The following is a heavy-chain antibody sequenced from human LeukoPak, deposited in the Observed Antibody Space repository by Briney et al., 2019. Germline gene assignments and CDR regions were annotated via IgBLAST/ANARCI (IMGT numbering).Heavy chain of an antibody. Sequence: GGSLRLSCAASGFTFSSYSMNWVRQAPGKGLEWVSSISSSSSYIYYADSVKGRFTISRDNAKNSLYLQMNSLRAEDTAVYYCARETGPGGTGYPDYWSQGTLVTVSS. V-gene: IGHV3-21*01. CDR3: ARETGPGGTGYPDY. CDR2: ISSSSSYI. D-gene: IGHD1-14*01. CDR1: GFTFSSYS. J-gene: IGHJ4*02.